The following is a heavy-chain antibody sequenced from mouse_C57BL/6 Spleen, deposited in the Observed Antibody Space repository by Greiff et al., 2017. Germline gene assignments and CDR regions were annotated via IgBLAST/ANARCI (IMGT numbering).Heavy chain of an antibody. J-gene: IGHJ2*01. CDR2: IYPSDSET. Sequence: QVQLQQPGAELVRPGSSVKLSCKASGYTFTSYWMDWVKQRPGQGLEWIGNIYPSDSETNYNQKFKDKATLTVDKSSSTAYMQLSSLTSEDSAVYYCARRGDAAYHVDYWGQGTTLTVSS. CDR3: ARRGDAAYHVDY. V-gene: IGHV1-61*01. CDR1: GYTFTSYW.